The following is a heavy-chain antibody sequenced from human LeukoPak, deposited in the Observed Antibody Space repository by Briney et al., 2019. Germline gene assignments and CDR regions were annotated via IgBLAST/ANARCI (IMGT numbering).Heavy chain of an antibody. CDR2: ISTSGGST. D-gene: IGHD6-19*01. CDR1: GFTFINYW. J-gene: IGHJ4*02. Sequence: PGGSLRLSCAASGFTFINYWMSWVRQPPGKGLEWVSTISTSGGSTYYADSVKGRFTISRDNSKNTLYLQMNSLRAEDTAVYYCAKDRSQWLVWDKYYFDYWGQGTLVTVSS. V-gene: IGHV3-23*01. CDR3: AKDRSQWLVWDKYYFDY.